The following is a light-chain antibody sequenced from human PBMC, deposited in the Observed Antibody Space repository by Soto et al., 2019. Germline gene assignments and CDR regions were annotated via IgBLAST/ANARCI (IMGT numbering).Light chain of an antibody. V-gene: IGKV4-1*01. CDR1: QSVLYSTNNKNY. J-gene: IGKJ1*01. CDR3: QQYYSTPQT. CDR2: WAF. Sequence: DIVMTQSPDSLAVSLGERATINCKSSQSVLYSTNNKNYLAWYQQKPGHPPKLLIYWAFTRDAGVPDRFSGSGSAAYFTLTISSLTAEDVAVYYGQQYYSTPQTFGQWPKVESK.